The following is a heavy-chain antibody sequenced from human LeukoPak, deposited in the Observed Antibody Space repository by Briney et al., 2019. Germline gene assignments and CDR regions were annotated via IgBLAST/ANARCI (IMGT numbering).Heavy chain of an antibody. Sequence: GGSLRLSCAASGFTFSSYGMHWVRQAPGRGLEWVAVISCDGSNKGYADSVKRRFTICRDNSKNTLYLQMNSLTADDTAVYYCARDYYDSSGYYFLDYWGQGTLVTVSS. CDR2: ISCDGSNK. D-gene: IGHD3-22*01. J-gene: IGHJ4*02. CDR3: ARDYYDSSGYYFLDY. V-gene: IGHV3-30*03. CDR1: GFTFSSYG.